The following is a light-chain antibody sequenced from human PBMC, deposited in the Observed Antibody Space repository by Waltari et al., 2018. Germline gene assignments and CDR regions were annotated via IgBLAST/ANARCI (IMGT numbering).Light chain of an antibody. V-gene: IGLV1-44*01. CDR3: AAWDDSLNGYV. CDR2: TSK. J-gene: IGLJ1*01. Sequence: QSVLTQPPSASGTPGQRVTISCSGSNSNIGTNIVNWYQHLPETAPRVLIHTSKHRAQGVPDRFSGSKSGTSASRAISGLQSEDEADYFCAAWDDSLNGYVFGTGTKVTVL. CDR1: NSNIGTNI.